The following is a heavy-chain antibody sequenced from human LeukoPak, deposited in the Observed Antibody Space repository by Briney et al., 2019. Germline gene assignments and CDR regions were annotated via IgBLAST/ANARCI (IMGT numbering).Heavy chain of an antibody. Sequence: GSLRLSCAASGFTFSSYEMTWVRQAPGKGLEWVGFIRSNLYGGTPEYAASVKGRFTISRDDSNSIAYLEMDSLKTDDTAVYYCTRDRTPYYWGQGTLVTVSS. CDR3: TRDRTPYY. V-gene: IGHV3-49*04. J-gene: IGHJ4*02. CDR1: GFTFSSYE. CDR2: IRSNLYGGTP.